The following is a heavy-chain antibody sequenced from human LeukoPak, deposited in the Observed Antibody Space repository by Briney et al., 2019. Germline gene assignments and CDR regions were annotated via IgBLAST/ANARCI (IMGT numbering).Heavy chain of an antibody. CDR1: GGSFSGYY. V-gene: IGHV4-34*01. Sequence: SETLSLTCAVYGGSFSGYYWSWIRQPPGKGLEWIGEINHSGNTNYNPSLKSRVTISIDTFKNQFSLKLSSVTAADTAVYYCAREYSTSSTAFGIWGQGTMVTVSS. CDR2: INHSGNT. J-gene: IGHJ3*02. D-gene: IGHD6-6*01. CDR3: AREYSTSSTAFGI.